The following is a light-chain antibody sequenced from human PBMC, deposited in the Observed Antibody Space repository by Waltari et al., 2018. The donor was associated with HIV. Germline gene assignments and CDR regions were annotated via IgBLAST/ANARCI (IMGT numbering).Light chain of an antibody. CDR2: NTN. J-gene: IGLJ3*02. V-gene: IGLV7-43*01. CDR1: PGAVTSGYF. Sequence: QTVVTQAPSLTVSPGGTVTLTCASSPGAVTSGYFPIWFQQKPGQAPRALIYNTNNKHAWTPARFSGSLLGGKAALTLSGVQPEDEAEYYCLLYYGGAQPWVFGGGTKLTVL. CDR3: LLYYGGAQPWV.